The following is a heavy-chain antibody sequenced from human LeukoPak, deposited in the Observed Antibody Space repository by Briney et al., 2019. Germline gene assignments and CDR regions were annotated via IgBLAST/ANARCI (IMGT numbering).Heavy chain of an antibody. D-gene: IGHD1-26*01. Sequence: GSLRLSCAASGFTVSRNYMSWVRQAPGKGLEWVSVIYSGGSTYYADSVKGRVTISRDNSKNTLYLQMNSLRTEDTAVYYCAKGRVGANGYYYYGMDVWGQGTTVTVSS. J-gene: IGHJ6*02. CDR1: GFTVSRNY. V-gene: IGHV3-53*05. CDR2: IYSGGST. CDR3: AKGRVGANGYYYYGMDV.